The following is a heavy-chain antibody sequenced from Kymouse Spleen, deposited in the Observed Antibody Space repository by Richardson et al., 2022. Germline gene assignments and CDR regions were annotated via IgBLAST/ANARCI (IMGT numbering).Heavy chain of an antibody. CDR3: ARDRGITGTNYFDY. CDR2: IYYSGST. J-gene: IGHJ4*02. V-gene: IGHV4-61*01. D-gene: IGHD1-7*01. CDR1: GGSVSSGSYY. Sequence: QVQLQESGPGLVKPSETLSLTCTVSGGSVSSGSYYWSWIRQPPGKGLEWIGYIYYSGSTNYNPSLKSRVTISVDTSKNQFSLKLSSVTAADTAVYYCARDRGITGTNYFDYWGQGTLVTVSS.